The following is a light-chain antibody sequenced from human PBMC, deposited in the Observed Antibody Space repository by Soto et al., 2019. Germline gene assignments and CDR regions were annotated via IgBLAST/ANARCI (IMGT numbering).Light chain of an antibody. J-gene: IGKJ1*01. V-gene: IGKV3-20*01. Sequence: EIVLTQSPGTLSLSPGEGATLSCRASQSVSSSYLAWYQQNRGQAPRLLIYGASTRDTGTPERFSGSGSGTDFTLTITRLEPEDFAVYYCQQYGSSRWTFGQGTKVEIK. CDR3: QQYGSSRWT. CDR2: GAS. CDR1: QSVSSSY.